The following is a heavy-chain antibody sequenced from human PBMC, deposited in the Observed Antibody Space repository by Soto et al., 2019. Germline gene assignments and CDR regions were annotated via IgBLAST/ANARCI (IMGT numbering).Heavy chain of an antibody. J-gene: IGHJ2*01. CDR2: ISVYNGNT. CDR1: GYVFPSYG. V-gene: IGHV1-18*01. CDR3: ARAVVVVAANDNWYIDL. D-gene: IGHD2-15*01. Sequence: QVQLVQSGAEVKKPGASVKVSCKASGYVFPSYGISWVRQAPGQGLEWMGWISVYNGNTNYAQKLQGRVSMTTDTSTSTAYMELESLTSDDTAVYYCARAVVVVAANDNWYIDLWGRGTLVTVSS.